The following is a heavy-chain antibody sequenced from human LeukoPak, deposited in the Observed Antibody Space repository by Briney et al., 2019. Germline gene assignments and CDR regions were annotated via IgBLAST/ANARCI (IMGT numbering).Heavy chain of an antibody. J-gene: IGHJ5*02. CDR3: ARGRIAAPFDP. CDR1: GGSFSGYY. D-gene: IGHD6-6*01. V-gene: IGHV4-34*01. CDR2: INHSEST. Sequence: SETLSLTCAVYGGSFSGYYWSWIRQPPGKGLEWIGEINHSESTNYNPSLKSRVTISVDTSKNQFSLKLSSVTAADTAVYYCARGRIAAPFDPWGQGTLVTVSS.